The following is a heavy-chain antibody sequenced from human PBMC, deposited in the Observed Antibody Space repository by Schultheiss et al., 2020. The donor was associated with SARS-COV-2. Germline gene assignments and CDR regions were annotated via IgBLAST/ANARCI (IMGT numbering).Heavy chain of an antibody. CDR1: GFTFSSYS. CDR2: ISSSSSYI. V-gene: IGHV3-21*01. Sequence: GGSLRLSCAASGFTFSSYSMNWVRRAPGKGLEWVSSISSSSSYIYYADSVKGRFTISRDNAKNSLYLQMNSLRAEDTAVYYCARVASGDIVVVVAASMIDYYYGMDVWGQGTTVTVSS. CDR3: ARVASGDIVVVVAASMIDYYYGMDV. J-gene: IGHJ6*02. D-gene: IGHD2-15*01.